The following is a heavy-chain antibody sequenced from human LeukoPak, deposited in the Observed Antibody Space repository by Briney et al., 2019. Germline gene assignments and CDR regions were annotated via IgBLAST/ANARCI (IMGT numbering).Heavy chain of an antibody. CDR3: ARGPYYGSGPPMGYFYY. Sequence: SETLSLTCTVSGGSISSGGYYWSWIRQHPGKGLEWIGYIYYSGSTYYNPSLKSRVTISVDTSKNQFSLKLSSVTAADTAVYYCARGPYYGSGPPMGYFYYWGQGTLVTVSS. D-gene: IGHD3-10*01. CDR2: IYYSGST. J-gene: IGHJ4*02. V-gene: IGHV4-31*03. CDR1: GGSISSGGYY.